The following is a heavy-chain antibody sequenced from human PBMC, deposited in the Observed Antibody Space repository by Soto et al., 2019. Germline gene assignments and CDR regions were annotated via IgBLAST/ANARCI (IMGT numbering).Heavy chain of an antibody. J-gene: IGHJ6*02. V-gene: IGHV3-48*03. CDR1: GFTFSSYE. CDR3: ARVRIVVVTTYPGDYYGMDV. CDR2: ISSSGSTI. D-gene: IGHD2-21*02. Sequence: VGSLRLSCAASGFTFSSYEMNWVRQAPGKGLEWVSYISSSGSTIYYADSVKGRFTISRDNAKNSLYLQMNGLRAEDTAVYYCARVRIVVVTTYPGDYYGMDVWGQGTTVTVSS.